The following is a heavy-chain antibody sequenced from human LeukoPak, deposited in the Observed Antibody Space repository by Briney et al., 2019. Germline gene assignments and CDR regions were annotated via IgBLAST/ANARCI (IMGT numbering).Heavy chain of an antibody. CDR3: PSVIPEARPTFAY. CDR2: IYPGDSDT. D-gene: IGHD3-16*02. V-gene: IGHV5-51*01. CDR1: GYGFTNYW. J-gene: IGHJ4*02. Sequence: GEPLKISCKGSGYGFTNYWIGWVRPGPGKGREWMGMIYPGDSDTRYSPSFQGQVTISADNSISTAYLQWSSLKPSDTAMHYCPSVIPEARPTFAYCGQGTLVTVSS.